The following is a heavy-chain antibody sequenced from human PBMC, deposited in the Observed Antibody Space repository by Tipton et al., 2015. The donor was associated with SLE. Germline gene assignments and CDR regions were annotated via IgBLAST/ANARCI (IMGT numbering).Heavy chain of an antibody. V-gene: IGHV3-21*01. J-gene: IGHJ4*02. D-gene: IGHD6-13*01. Sequence: SLRLSCAASGFTLSDYWMTWVRQAPGKGLEWVSSISSSSSYIYYADSVKGRFTISRDNAKNSLYLQMNSLRAEDTAVYYCARAYSSRGFDYWGQGTLVTVSS. CDR3: ARAYSSRGFDY. CDR1: GFTLSDYW. CDR2: ISSSSSYI.